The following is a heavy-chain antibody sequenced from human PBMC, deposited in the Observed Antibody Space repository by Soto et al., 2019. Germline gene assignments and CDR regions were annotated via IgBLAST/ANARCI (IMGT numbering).Heavy chain of an antibody. D-gene: IGHD6-19*01. Sequence: LRLSCAASGFTFSSYGMHWVRQAPGKGLEWVAVISYDGSNKYYADSVKGRFSISRDNSKNTLYLQMSSLRAEDTAVYYCVKDGSSGWPYYYGMDVWGQGTTVTVSS. V-gene: IGHV3-30*18. CDR2: ISYDGSNK. CDR3: VKDGSSGWPYYYGMDV. CDR1: GFTFSSYG. J-gene: IGHJ6*02.